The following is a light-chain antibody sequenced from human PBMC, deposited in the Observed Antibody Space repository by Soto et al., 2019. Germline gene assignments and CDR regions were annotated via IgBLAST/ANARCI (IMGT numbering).Light chain of an antibody. CDR3: HQRSNWPPIT. CDR1: QSVKTF. Sequence: ESVLTQSQATLSLSPGQRATLSCRASQSVKTFLVWYQHRPGQAPRVLIYDASHRASGIPARFSGSGSGTDFTLTISSLEPEDAALYYCHQRSNWPPITFGQGTRLEIK. CDR2: DAS. J-gene: IGKJ5*01. V-gene: IGKV3-11*01.